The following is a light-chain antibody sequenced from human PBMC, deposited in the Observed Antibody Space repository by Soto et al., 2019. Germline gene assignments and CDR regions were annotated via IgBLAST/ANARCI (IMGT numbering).Light chain of an antibody. V-gene: IGLV1-40*01. CDR1: RSNIGSGFD. CDR3: QSYDNSLRVL. J-gene: IGLJ2*01. CDR2: GNN. Sequence: QSVLTQPPSVSGAPGQSVTIPCTGSRSNIGSGFDVHWYQQVPGTAPKLLIFGNNNRPLGVPDRFSGSKSGSSASLAIAGLQAEDEADYFCQSYDNSLRVLFGGGTKVTVL.